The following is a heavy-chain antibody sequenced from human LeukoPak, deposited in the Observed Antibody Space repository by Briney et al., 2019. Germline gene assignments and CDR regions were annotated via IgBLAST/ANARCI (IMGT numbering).Heavy chain of an antibody. CDR1: GGTFSSYA. J-gene: IGHJ5*02. CDR2: IIPIFGTA. CDR3: ARGAPIRVAVAATFDP. Sequence: SVKVSCKASGGTFSSYAISWVRQAPGQGLEWMGGIIPIFGTANYAQKFQGRVTITADESTSTAYMELSNLRSEDTAVYYCARGAPIRVAVAATFDPWGQGTLVTVPS. D-gene: IGHD6-19*01. V-gene: IGHV1-69*13.